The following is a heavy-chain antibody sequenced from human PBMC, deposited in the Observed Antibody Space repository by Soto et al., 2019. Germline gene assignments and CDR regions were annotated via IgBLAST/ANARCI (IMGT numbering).Heavy chain of an antibody. CDR3: AKDPPSPWTANWVDP. Sequence: EEQVSESGGGLVQSGGSPRLSCAASGFNFNTFAMSWIRQAPGKGLEWVSHISSSGGSRDYADSVRGRFTISRDNSKNVLFLQMNSLRADDTATYYCAKDPPSPWTANWVDPWGKGTLVTVSS. CDR1: GFNFNTFA. D-gene: IGHD5-12*01. J-gene: IGHJ5*02. V-gene: IGHV3-23*01. CDR2: ISSSGGSR.